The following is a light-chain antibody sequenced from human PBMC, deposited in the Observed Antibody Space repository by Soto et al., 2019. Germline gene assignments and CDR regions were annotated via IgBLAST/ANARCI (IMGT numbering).Light chain of an antibody. J-gene: IGKJ3*01. CDR1: QSIRTY. CDR2: DAF. V-gene: IGKV3-11*01. Sequence: EIVLTQSPATLSLSPGERATLSCRASQSIRTYLAWYQQKAGQAPRLLIYDAFKRATGIPARFSGSGSGTDFTLTISSLEPEDFAAYYCQQRSTPFTFGPGTKVNIQ. CDR3: QQRSTPFT.